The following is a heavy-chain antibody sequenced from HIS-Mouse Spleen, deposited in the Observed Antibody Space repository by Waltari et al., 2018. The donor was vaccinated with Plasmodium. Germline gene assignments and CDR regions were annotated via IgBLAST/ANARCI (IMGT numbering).Heavy chain of an antibody. CDR2: INPNSGGT. Sequence: QVQLVQSGAEVKKPGASVKVSCKASGYTLTGYYLHWVLMAPGQGLEWMGWINPNSGGTNYAQKFQGRVTMTRDTSISTAYMELSRLRSDDTAVYYCARVLGYKAAAGTFVEYFQHWGQGTLVTVSS. V-gene: IGHV1-2*02. J-gene: IGHJ1*01. CDR1: GYTLTGYY. D-gene: IGHD6-13*01. CDR3: ARVLGYKAAAGTFVEYFQH.